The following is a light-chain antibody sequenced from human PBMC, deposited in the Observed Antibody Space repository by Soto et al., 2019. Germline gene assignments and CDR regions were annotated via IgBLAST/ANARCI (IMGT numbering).Light chain of an antibody. CDR1: QSVSSK. V-gene: IGKV3-15*01. CDR2: GAS. J-gene: IGKJ2*03. CDR3: QQYGRSPHS. Sequence: EIVMTQSPATLSVSPGERATLSCRASQSVSSKLAWYQQKPGQAPRLLIYGASTRATGIPARFSGSGSGKDFTLTITRLEPEDSAIYYCQQYGRSPHSFGRGTHLEIK.